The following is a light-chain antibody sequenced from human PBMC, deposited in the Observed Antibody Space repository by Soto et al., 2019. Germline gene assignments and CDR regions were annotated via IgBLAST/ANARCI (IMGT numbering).Light chain of an antibody. Sequence: EMVLTQSPGTLSLSPGERATLSCRASQSVTRNYIAWYQQKPGQAPRLLIYGASSRATGIPDRFSGSGSGTDXSLTXSRLEPEDFAVYYCHQYGTSQTFGQGTKVEVK. V-gene: IGKV3-20*01. CDR3: HQYGTSQT. J-gene: IGKJ1*01. CDR2: GAS. CDR1: QSVTRNY.